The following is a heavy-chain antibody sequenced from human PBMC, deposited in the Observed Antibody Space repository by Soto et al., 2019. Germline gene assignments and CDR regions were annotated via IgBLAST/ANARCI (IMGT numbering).Heavy chain of an antibody. CDR2: ISGSGGST. Sequence: LRLSCAASGFTFSSYAMSWVRQAPGKGLEWVSAISGSGGSTYYADSVKGRFTISRDNSKNTLYLQMNSLRAEDTAVYYCAKLANEYYYDSSGYYYFDYWGQGTLVTVSS. CDR1: GFTFSSYA. J-gene: IGHJ4*02. CDR3: AKLANEYYYDSSGYYYFDY. D-gene: IGHD3-22*01. V-gene: IGHV3-23*01.